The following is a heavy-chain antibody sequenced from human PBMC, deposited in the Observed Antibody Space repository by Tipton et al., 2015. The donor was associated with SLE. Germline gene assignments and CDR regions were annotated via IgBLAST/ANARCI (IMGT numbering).Heavy chain of an antibody. CDR3: ARARVGATFDY. CDR1: GGSISSGDYY. D-gene: IGHD1-26*01. CDR2: IYYSGST. V-gene: IGHV4-61*08. Sequence: LRLSCTVSGGSISSGDYYWSWIRQPPGKGLEWIGYIYYSGSTNYNPSLKSRVTISVDTSKNQFSLKLSSVTAADTAVYYCARARVGATFDYWGQGTLVTVSS. J-gene: IGHJ4*02.